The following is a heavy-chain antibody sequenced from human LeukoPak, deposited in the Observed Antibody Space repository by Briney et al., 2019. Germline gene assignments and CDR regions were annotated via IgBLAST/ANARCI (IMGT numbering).Heavy chain of an antibody. CDR2: INHSGST. D-gene: IGHD3-10*01. J-gene: IGHJ4*02. CDR3: ARAVSITMVRGVALPFDY. Sequence: PSETLSLTCVVYGGSFSGYYWSWIRQPPGKGLEWIGEINHSGSTNYNPSLKSRDTISVDTSKNQFSLKLSSVTAADTAVYYCARAVSITMVRGVALPFDYWGQGTLVTVSS. V-gene: IGHV4-34*01. CDR1: GGSFSGYY.